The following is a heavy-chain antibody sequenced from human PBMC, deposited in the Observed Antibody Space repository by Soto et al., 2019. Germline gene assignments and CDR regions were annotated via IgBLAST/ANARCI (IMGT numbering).Heavy chain of an antibody. CDR2: INPNSGDT. V-gene: IGHV1-2*04. J-gene: IGHJ4*02. D-gene: IGHD2-21*01. CDR3: AAIPGSGLSTATQG. CDR1: GYTFTGYY. Sequence: ASVKVSCKASGYTFTGYYMHWVRQAPGQGLEWIGWINPNSGDTNYAQKFQGWVTMTRDTSTSTAYMELSRLRSEDTAVYYCAAIPGSGLSTATQGWGQGTLVTVSS.